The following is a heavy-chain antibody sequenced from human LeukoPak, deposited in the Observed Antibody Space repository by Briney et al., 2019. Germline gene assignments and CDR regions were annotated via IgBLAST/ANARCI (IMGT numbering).Heavy chain of an antibody. D-gene: IGHD2-8*01. CDR2: MNPKSGNT. J-gene: IGHJ6*03. CDR3: ARKIASARLGVRYYYMDV. CDR1: GYTFISYD. V-gene: IGHV1-8*01. Sequence: DSVKVSCKASGYTFISYDIVWLRQATGQGLEWMGYMNPKSGNTDYVQNFQGRVTMTRDTSITTAYMELSGLRSEDTAVYYCARKIASARLGVRYYYMDVWGEGTTLTISS.